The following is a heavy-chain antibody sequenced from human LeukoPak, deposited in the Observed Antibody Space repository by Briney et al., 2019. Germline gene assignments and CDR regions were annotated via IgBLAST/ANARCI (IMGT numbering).Heavy chain of an antibody. Sequence: ETLSLTCTVSGGSISSYYWSWIRQPAGKGLEWIGRIYTSGSTNYNPSLKSRVTISLDTSKNQFPLKLSSVTAADTAVYYCANSIDFDYGDYYFDYWGQGTLVTVSS. J-gene: IGHJ4*02. V-gene: IGHV4-4*07. CDR3: ANSIDFDYGDYYFDY. CDR2: IYTSGST. CDR1: GGSISSYY. D-gene: IGHD4-17*01.